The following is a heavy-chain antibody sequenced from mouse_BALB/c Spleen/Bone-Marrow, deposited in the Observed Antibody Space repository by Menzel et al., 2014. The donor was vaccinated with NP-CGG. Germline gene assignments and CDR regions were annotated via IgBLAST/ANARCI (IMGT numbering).Heavy chain of an antibody. CDR2: IDPANGNT. J-gene: IGHJ3*01. V-gene: IGHV14-3*02. D-gene: IGHD1-1*01. Sequence: VHVKQSGAELVKPGASVKLSCTASGFNIKDTYMHWVKQRPEQGLEWIGRIDPANGNTKYDPKFQGKATITADTSSNTAYLQLSSLTSEDTAVYYCAMYYYGSSLFAYWGQETLVPVSA. CDR1: GFNIKDTY. CDR3: AMYYYGSSLFAY.